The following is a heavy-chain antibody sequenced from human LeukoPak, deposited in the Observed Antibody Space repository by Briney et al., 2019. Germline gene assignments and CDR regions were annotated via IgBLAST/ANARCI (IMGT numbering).Heavy chain of an antibody. J-gene: IGHJ6*03. Sequence: ETLSLTCAVYGGSFSGYYWSWVRQAPGKGLEWVANMKQDGSEKYYVDSVKGRFTISRDNAKNSLYLQMNSLRAEDTAVYYCARGTGWYGGYYHYMDVWGKGTTVTVSS. D-gene: IGHD6-19*01. CDR2: MKQDGSEK. CDR3: ARGTGWYGGYYHYMDV. V-gene: IGHV3-7*01. CDR1: GGSFSGYY.